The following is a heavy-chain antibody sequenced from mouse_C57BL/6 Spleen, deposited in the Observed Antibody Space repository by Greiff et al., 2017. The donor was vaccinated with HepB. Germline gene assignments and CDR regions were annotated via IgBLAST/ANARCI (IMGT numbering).Heavy chain of an antibody. D-gene: IGHD2-3*01. CDR3: ARGVCYYPFAY. CDR1: GYTFTDYN. J-gene: IGHJ3*01. Sequence: VHVKQSGPELVKPGASVKIPCKASGYTFTDYNMDWVKQSHGKSLEWIGDINPNNGGTIYNQKFKGKATLTVDKSSSTAYMELRSLTSEDTAVYYCARGVCYYPFAYWGQGTLVTVSA. V-gene: IGHV1-18*01. CDR2: INPNNGGT.